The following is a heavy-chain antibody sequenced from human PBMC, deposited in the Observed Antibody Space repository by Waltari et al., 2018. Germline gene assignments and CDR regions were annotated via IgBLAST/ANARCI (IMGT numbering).Heavy chain of an antibody. V-gene: IGHV3-23*01. CDR2: ISSSRST. CDR1: GFTIVTYV. CDR3: ANDRGYSPGHELFDY. J-gene: IGHJ4*02. Sequence: EVQVLVSGGGLVQPGGSLRLSCAASGFTIVTYVMSWVRQAPGKGLEWVYTISSSRSTFYADTVKGRFTISRDNSKNTLDLQMNSLRAEDTGLYYCANDRGYSPGHELFDYWGQGALVTVSS. D-gene: IGHD5-18*01.